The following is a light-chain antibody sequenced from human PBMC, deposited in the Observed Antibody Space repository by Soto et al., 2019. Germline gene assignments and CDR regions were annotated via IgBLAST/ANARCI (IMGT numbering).Light chain of an antibody. CDR3: QQYSKSPLT. V-gene: IGKV3-20*01. CDR2: GAS. J-gene: IGKJ1*01. Sequence: EIVLTHSPYTLSLSPGERATLSCRASESVSNNYLAWYQQKPGQAPRLVIYGASSRATGIPDRFSGSGSGTDFTLTISRLEPEDFAVYYCQQYSKSPLTFGQGTKVDIK. CDR1: ESVSNNY.